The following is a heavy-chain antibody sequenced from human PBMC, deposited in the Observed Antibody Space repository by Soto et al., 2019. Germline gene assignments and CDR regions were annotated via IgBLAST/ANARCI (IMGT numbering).Heavy chain of an antibody. CDR1: GAPISSIPSF. J-gene: IGHJ4*02. CDR3: ARHRPQEDGSKKGFDY. V-gene: IGHV4-39*01. D-gene: IGHD6-6*01. CDR2: IHFSGNK. Sequence: PSETLSQTSSGSGAPISSIPSFRGWVLHPPGKRLENIGTIHFSGNKYYKPSLKNRITISVNTSKKQYSLKLTSVTAADTALYYCARHRPQEDGSKKGFDYWGQG.